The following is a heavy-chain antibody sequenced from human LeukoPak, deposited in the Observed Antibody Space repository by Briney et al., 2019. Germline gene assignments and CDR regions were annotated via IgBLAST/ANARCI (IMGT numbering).Heavy chain of an antibody. CDR1: GGSISSYY. J-gene: IGHJ4*02. CDR3: ARLDTYYYDSSGYYYGDSFFY. CDR2: IYYSGST. D-gene: IGHD3-22*01. Sequence: SETLSLTCTVSGGSISSYYWSWIRQPPGKGLEWIGYIYYSGSTNYNPSLKSRVTISVDTSKNQFSLKLSSVTAADTAVYYCARLDTYYYDSSGYYYGDSFFYWGQGTLVTVSS. V-gene: IGHV4-59*12.